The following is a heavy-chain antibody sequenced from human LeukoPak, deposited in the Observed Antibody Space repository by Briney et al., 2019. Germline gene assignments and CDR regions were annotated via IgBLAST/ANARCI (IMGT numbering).Heavy chain of an antibody. Sequence: SETLSLTCTVSGGSISSYYWSWIRQPPGKGLEWIGYIYYSGSTNYNPSLKSRVTISVDTSKNQFSLKLSSVTAADTAVYYCARLTRYSSSWLFDYWGQGTLVTVSS. CDR1: GGSISSYY. CDR3: ARLTRYSSSWLFDY. J-gene: IGHJ4*02. V-gene: IGHV4-59*08. CDR2: IYYSGST. D-gene: IGHD6-13*01.